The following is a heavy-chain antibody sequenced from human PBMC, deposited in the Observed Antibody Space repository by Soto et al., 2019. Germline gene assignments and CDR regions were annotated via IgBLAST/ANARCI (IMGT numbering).Heavy chain of an antibody. J-gene: IGHJ6*02. CDR3: AREGCSSTSCYPPYYYYGMDV. V-gene: IGHV4-59*01. CDR1: GGSIISYY. D-gene: IGHD2-2*01. Sequence: SATLSLASTVSGGSIISYYWVWIRQAPGKGLECIGYIYYSGSTNYNPSLKSRVTISVYTSKNQFSLKLSSVTAADTAVYYCAREGCSSTSCYPPYYYYGMDVWGQGTTVTVSS. CDR2: IYYSGST.